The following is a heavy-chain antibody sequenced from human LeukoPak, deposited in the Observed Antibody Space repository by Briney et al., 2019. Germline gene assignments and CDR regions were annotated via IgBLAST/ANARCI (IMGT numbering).Heavy chain of an antibody. Sequence: SETLYLTCTVSGVSISSYFWSWIRQPAGKGLEWIGRIHTRGSTNYNPSLKSRVTMSVDTSKNQFSLKLSSVTAADTAVYYCARDQYYYDSSGTITLDYWGQGTLVTVSS. V-gene: IGHV4-4*07. CDR2: IHTRGST. CDR3: ARDQYYYDSSGTITLDY. D-gene: IGHD3-22*01. J-gene: IGHJ4*02. CDR1: GVSISSYF.